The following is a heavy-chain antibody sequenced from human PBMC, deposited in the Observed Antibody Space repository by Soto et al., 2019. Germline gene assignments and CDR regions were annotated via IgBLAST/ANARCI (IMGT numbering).Heavy chain of an antibody. Sequence: SETLSLTCTVSGGSISSYYWSLIRQPPGKGLEWIGYIYYSGSTNYNPSLKSRVTISVDTSKNQFSLKLSSVTAADTAVYYCARGRIGVGGYSYGYRYSYYGMDVWGQGTRVTVSS. CDR2: IYYSGST. V-gene: IGHV4-59*01. CDR1: GGSISSYY. J-gene: IGHJ6*02. CDR3: ARGRIGVGGYSYGYRYSYYGMDV. D-gene: IGHD5-18*01.